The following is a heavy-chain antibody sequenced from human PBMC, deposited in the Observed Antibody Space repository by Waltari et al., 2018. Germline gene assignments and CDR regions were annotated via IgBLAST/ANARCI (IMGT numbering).Heavy chain of an antibody. CDR1: GFTFRTYP. CDR2: ISGSGGST. J-gene: IGHJ4*02. CDR3: ASSLYGDYTQIWGRVFDY. D-gene: IGHD4-17*01. Sequence: VQLLESGGGLVQSGGSLRLSCAASGFTFRTYPMTWVGQAPGKGVEWVSVISGSGGSTDYADSVKGRFTISRDNSKNTLYLQMNNLRVEDTAVYYCASSLYGDYTQIWGRVFDYWGQGTLVTVSS. V-gene: IGHV3-23*01.